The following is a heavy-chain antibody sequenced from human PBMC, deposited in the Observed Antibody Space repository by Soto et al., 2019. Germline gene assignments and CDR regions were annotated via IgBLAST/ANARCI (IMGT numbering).Heavy chain of an antibody. Sequence: NPSETLSLTCTVSGGSISSGDYYWSWIRQPPGKGLEWIGYIYYSGSTYYNPSLKSRVTISVDTSKNQFSLKLSSVTAADTAVYYCAREVRGVTRYSGYDLDYWGQGTLVTVSS. J-gene: IGHJ4*02. CDR2: IYYSGST. CDR3: AREVRGVTRYSGYDLDY. V-gene: IGHV4-30-4*02. CDR1: GGSISSGDYY. D-gene: IGHD5-12*01.